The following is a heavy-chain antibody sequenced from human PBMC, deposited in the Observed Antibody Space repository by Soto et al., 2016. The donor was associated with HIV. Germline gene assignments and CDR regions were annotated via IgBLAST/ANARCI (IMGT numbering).Heavy chain of an antibody. J-gene: IGHJ1*01. V-gene: IGHV3-74*01. CDR1: GFTFNNYW. Sequence: EVQLVESGGGLVRPGGSLRLSCAASGFTFNNYWMHWVRQAPGKGLVWVARINSDGTSTSYADSVLGRFTISMDNAKNTLDLQMNSLRAEDTAVYYCARGSAGYFQGWGQGTLVTVSS. D-gene: IGHD6-25*01. CDR2: INSDGTST. CDR3: ARGSAGYFQG.